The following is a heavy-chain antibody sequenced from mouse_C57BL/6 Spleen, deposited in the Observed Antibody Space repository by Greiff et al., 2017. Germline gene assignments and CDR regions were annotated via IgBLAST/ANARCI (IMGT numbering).Heavy chain of an antibody. D-gene: IGHD5-5*01. Sequence: QVQLQQPGAELVKPGASVKMSCKASGYTFTSYWITWVKQRPGQGLEWIGDIYPGSGSPNYNEKFKSKATLTVDTSSSTAYMQLSSLTSEDSAVYYCARSPLGYYLVDYWGQGTTLTVSS. CDR2: IYPGSGSP. CDR3: ARSPLGYYLVDY. V-gene: IGHV1-55*01. CDR1: GYTFTSYW. J-gene: IGHJ2*01.